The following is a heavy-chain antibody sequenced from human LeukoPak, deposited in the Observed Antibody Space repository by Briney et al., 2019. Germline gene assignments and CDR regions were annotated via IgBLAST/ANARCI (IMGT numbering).Heavy chain of an antibody. CDR3: AKGYCSSTSCYDYWYFYL. CDR1: GFTFSSYA. D-gene: IGHD2-2*01. Sequence: GGSLRLSCAASGFTFSSYAMSWVRQAPGKGLEWVSAISGSGGSTYYADSVKGRFTISRDNSKNTLYLQMNSLRAEDTAVYYCAKGYCSSTSCYDYWYFYLWGRGTLVTVSS. CDR2: ISGSGGST. V-gene: IGHV3-23*01. J-gene: IGHJ2*01.